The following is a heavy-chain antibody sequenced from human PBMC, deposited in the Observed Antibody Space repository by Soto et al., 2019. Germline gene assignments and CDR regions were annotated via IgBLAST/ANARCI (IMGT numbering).Heavy chain of an antibody. CDR3: AREEIVVPAANPYYYMDV. CDR1: GFTFSSYG. D-gene: IGHD2-2*01. Sequence: GGSLRLSCAASGFTFSSYGMHWVRQAPGKGLEWVAVIWYDGSNKYYADSVKGRFTISRDNSKNTLYLQMNSLRAEDTAVYYCAREEIVVPAANPYYYMDVWGKGTTVTVSS. J-gene: IGHJ6*03. CDR2: IWYDGSNK. V-gene: IGHV3-33*01.